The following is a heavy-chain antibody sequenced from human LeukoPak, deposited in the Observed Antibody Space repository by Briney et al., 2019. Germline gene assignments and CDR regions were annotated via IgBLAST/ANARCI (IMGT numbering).Heavy chain of an antibody. Sequence: GGSLRLSCAASGFTFSSFAMSWVRQAPGKGLEWVSVISGRGDSTFYADSVKGRFTISRDNSKSTVYLQMNSLRAEDTAVYYCARETGDFDSWGQGTLVIVSS. J-gene: IGHJ4*02. V-gene: IGHV3-23*01. CDR1: GFTFSSFA. CDR3: ARETGDFDS. CDR2: ISGRGDST. D-gene: IGHD7-27*01.